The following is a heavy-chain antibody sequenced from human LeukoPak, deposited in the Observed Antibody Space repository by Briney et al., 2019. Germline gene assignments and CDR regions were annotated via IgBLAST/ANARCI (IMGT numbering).Heavy chain of an antibody. Sequence: GGSLRLSCVASGFTFIRYDIHWVRQATGKGLEWVSTVDPAGDTYYPASVKGRFIISRENAKHSSSLQMNSLRAEDTAVYYCVRAAPNSRYDYNGLDVWGQGTSVIVSS. CDR3: VRAAPNSRYDYNGLDV. J-gene: IGHJ6*02. CDR2: VDPAGDT. CDR1: GFTFIRYD. D-gene: IGHD4-23*01. V-gene: IGHV3-13*01.